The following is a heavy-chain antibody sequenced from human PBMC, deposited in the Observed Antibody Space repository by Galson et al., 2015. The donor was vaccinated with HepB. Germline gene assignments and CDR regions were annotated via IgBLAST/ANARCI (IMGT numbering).Heavy chain of an antibody. D-gene: IGHD6-19*01. V-gene: IGHV5-51*01. CDR1: GYSFTTYW. J-gene: IGHJ4*02. CDR2: IYPGDSDT. Sequence: QSGAEVKKPGESLKISCKGSGYSFTTYWIGWVRQMPGKGLEWMGIIYPGDSDTRYSPSFQGRVTISVDKSISTAYLQWSSLKASDAAMYYCARRGKPGYSSGWYNYWAQGTLVTVSS. CDR3: ARRGKPGYSSGWYNY.